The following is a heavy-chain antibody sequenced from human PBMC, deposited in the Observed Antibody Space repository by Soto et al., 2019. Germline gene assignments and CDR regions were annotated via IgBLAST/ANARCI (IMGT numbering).Heavy chain of an antibody. D-gene: IGHD2-15*01. Sequence: QVQLVQSGGEVKKPGASVKVSCKASDYTFANYGISWVRQAPGQGPEWMGWISGYNGNTNYAQKFQGRLTMTTDTSTRTAYMELRSLGSDDTAVYYCARDCNGGRCYPMYWGQGTLVTVSS. J-gene: IGHJ4*02. V-gene: IGHV1-18*01. CDR2: ISGYNGNT. CDR1: DYTFANYG. CDR3: ARDCNGGRCYPMY.